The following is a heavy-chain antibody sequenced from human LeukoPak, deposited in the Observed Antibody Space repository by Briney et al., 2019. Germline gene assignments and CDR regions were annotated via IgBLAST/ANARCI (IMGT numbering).Heavy chain of an antibody. D-gene: IGHD3-16*01. V-gene: IGHV1-8*01. J-gene: IGHJ6*03. Sequence: ASVKVSCKASGYTFTSYDINWVRQATGQGLEWMGWMNPNSGNTGYAQKFQGRVTMTRNTSISTAYMELSSLRSEDTAVYFCAREQRGGLSGSLGELFASYYTYYYMDVWGRGTMVSVSS. CDR1: GYTFTSYD. CDR3: AREQRGGLSGSLGELFASYYTYYYMDV. CDR2: MNPNSGNT.